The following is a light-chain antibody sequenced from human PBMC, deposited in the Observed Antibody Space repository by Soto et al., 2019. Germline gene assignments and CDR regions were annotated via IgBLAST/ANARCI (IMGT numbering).Light chain of an antibody. CDR2: DAS. CDR3: QKRSNWPPSIT. V-gene: IGKV3-11*01. J-gene: IGKJ5*01. Sequence: EIVLTQSPATLSLSPGERATLSCRASQSVSSYLAWYQQKPGQAPRLLIYDASNRATGIPARFSGSGSGTDFTLTISSLEPEDFVVYYCQKRSNWPPSITFGQGTRLEIK. CDR1: QSVSSY.